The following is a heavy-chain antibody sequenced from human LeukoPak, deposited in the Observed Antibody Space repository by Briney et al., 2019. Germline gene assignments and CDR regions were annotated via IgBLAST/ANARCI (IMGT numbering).Heavy chain of an antibody. CDR1: GGSISSSSYY. J-gene: IGHJ3*02. CDR2: IYYSGST. Sequence: SETLSLTCTVSGGSISSSSYYWGWIRQPPGKGLEWIGSIYYSGSTYYNPSLKSRVTISVDTSKNQFSLKLSSVTAADTAVYYCASSSPVVVIAIQLGEPHDAFDIWGQGTMVTVSS. V-gene: IGHV4-39*07. D-gene: IGHD2-21*01. CDR3: ASSSPVVVIAIQLGEPHDAFDI.